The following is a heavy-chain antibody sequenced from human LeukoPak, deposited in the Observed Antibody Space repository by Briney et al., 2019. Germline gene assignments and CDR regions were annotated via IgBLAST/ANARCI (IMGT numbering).Heavy chain of an antibody. J-gene: IGHJ3*02. Sequence: GGSLRLSCAASGFSFSNYVMHGVRQAPGKGLEYVSAIMPNGETRGYANSMKGRFTISRDNSKNTLYLQMGSLRAEDMAIYYCARDRDGGFAFDIWGQGTLVTVSS. CDR1: GFSFSNYV. CDR2: IMPNGETR. CDR3: ARDRDGGFAFDI. D-gene: IGHD2-15*01. V-gene: IGHV3-64*01.